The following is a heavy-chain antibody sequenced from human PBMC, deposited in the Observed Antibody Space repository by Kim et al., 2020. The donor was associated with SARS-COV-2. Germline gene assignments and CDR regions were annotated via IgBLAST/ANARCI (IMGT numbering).Heavy chain of an antibody. CDR2: QEGSEK. CDR3: AREFMDV. J-gene: IGHJ6*02. V-gene: IGHV3-7*01. Sequence: QEGSEKYYVDSVKGRFTISRDNTKNSLYLQMNSLRAADTAVYYCAREFMDVWGQGTTVTVSS.